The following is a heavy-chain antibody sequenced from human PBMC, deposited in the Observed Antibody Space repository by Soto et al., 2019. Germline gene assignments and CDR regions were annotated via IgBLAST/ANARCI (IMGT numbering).Heavy chain of an antibody. V-gene: IGHV4-61*01. J-gene: IGHJ5*02. D-gene: IGHD4-4*01. Sequence: TSETLSLTCTVSGGSVSSGSYYWSLIRQPPGKGLEWIGCIYYSGSTNYNPSLKSRVTISVDTSKNQFSLKLNSVTAADTAVYYCARGFAVTSTHNWFDPWGQGTLVTVSS. CDR1: GGSVSSGSYY. CDR3: ARGFAVTSTHNWFDP. CDR2: IYYSGST.